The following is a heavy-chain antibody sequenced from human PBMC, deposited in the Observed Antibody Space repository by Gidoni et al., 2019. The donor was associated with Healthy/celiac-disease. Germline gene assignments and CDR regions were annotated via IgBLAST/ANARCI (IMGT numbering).Heavy chain of an antibody. CDR1: GYTFTGYY. CDR2: INPNRGGT. CDR3: AREVAAAGINWFDP. D-gene: IGHD6-13*01. J-gene: IGHJ5*02. Sequence: QVQLVQSGAEVKKPGASVKVSCKASGYTFTGYYMHWVRQAPGQGLEWMGWINPNRGGTNYAQKFQGRVTMTRDTSISTAYMELSRLRSDDTAVYYCAREVAAAGINWFDPWGQGTLVTVSS. V-gene: IGHV1-2*02.